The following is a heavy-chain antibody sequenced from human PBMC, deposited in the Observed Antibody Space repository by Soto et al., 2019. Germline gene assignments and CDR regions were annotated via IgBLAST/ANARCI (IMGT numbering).Heavy chain of an antibody. D-gene: IGHD2-15*01. J-gene: IGHJ5*02. CDR2: VHYSGNT. V-gene: IGHV4-38-2*02. CDR1: GYSISSGYH. CDR3: ARQDRVVAEGRWFAP. Sequence: SETLSLTCTVSGYSISSGYHWAWIRQPPGKGLEWLGSVHYSGNTYYNPSLKSRLTISVDKSKNQFSLNLSSVTAADTAVYYCARQDRVVAEGRWFAPWAQGTLVTVS.